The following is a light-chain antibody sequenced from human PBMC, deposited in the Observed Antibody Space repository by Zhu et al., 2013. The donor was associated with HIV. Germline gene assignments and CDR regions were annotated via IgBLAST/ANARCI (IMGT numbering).Light chain of an antibody. Sequence: QSALTQPASVSGSPGQSITISCTGTSSDVGSYNLVSWYQQHPGKAPKLMIYEGSKRPSGVSNRFSGSKSGTSASLAISGLQSEDEADYYCATWDDGLNGLFGGGTKLTVL. CDR2: EGS. J-gene: IGLJ2*01. V-gene: IGLV2-14*02. CDR1: SSDVGSYNL. CDR3: ATWDDGLNGL.